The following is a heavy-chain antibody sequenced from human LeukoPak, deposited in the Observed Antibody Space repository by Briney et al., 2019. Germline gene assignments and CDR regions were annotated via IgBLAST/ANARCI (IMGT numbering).Heavy chain of an antibody. CDR1: VSTFTGYY. Sequence: GASVNVSCKASVSTFTGYYMHWVRQAPGHRLEWMGWINPHRGGTNYAQKFQGRVTMTRDTSISTAYMELSRLRSDDTAVYYCARAATVTTALIGNWFDPWGQGTLVTVSS. CDR2: INPHRGGT. V-gene: IGHV1-2*02. CDR3: ARAATVTTALIGNWFDP. J-gene: IGHJ5*02. D-gene: IGHD4-17*01.